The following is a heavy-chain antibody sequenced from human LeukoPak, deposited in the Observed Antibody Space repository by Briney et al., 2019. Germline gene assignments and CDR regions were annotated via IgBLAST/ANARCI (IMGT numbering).Heavy chain of an antibody. D-gene: IGHD3-10*01. J-gene: IGHJ4*02. CDR2: MNPHSGNT. CDR1: GYTFTNYD. Sequence: GASVKVSCKASGYTFTNYDINWVRQATGQGLEWLGWMNPHSGNTGYAQNFQGRVTMTRNTSISTAYMELSSLRSEDTAVYYCARGQITMVRGVIRKYYFDYWGQGTLVTVSS. V-gene: IGHV1-8*01. CDR3: ARGQITMVRGVIRKYYFDY.